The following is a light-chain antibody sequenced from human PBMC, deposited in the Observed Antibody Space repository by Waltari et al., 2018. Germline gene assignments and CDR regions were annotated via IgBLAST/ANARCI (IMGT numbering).Light chain of an antibody. CDR1: SSNIGSNT. J-gene: IGLJ1*01. Sequence: TQPPSASGTPGQTVTTSCSGRSSNIGSNTVNWYQQLPGTAPKLLIYSNIQRPSGVPDRISGSKSGTSTSLAISGLQSEDEGDYYCAAWDDSLNGLYVFGTGTKVTVL. CDR3: AAWDDSLNGLYV. CDR2: SNI. V-gene: IGLV1-44*01.